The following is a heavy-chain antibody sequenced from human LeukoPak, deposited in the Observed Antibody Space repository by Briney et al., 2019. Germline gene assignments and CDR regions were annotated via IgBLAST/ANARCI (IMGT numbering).Heavy chain of an antibody. D-gene: IGHD5-18*01. CDR2: ISSSGSSI. Sequence: GGSLRLSCAASGFTFSSYEMNWVRQAPGKGLEWVSYISSSGSSIYYADSVKGRFTISRDNSKNTLYLQMNNLRVEDTAVFYCANTGQGYTYGFDYWGQGTLVTVSP. V-gene: IGHV3-48*03. CDR1: GFTFSSYE. CDR3: ANTGQGYTYGFDY. J-gene: IGHJ4*02.